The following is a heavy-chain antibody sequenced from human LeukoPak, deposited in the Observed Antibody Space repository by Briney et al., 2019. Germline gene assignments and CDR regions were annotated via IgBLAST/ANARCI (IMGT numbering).Heavy chain of an antibody. CDR3: ARGGPPTGTPDN. D-gene: IGHD1-1*01. J-gene: IGHJ4*02. Sequence: ATVKVSCRASGYTFTGYYMHWVRQAPGQGLEWMGWINPNSGGTNYAQKFQGRVTMTRDTSISTAYMELSRLRSDDTAVYYCARGGPPTGTPDNWGQGTLVTVSS. V-gene: IGHV1-2*02. CDR1: GYTFTGYY. CDR2: INPNSGGT.